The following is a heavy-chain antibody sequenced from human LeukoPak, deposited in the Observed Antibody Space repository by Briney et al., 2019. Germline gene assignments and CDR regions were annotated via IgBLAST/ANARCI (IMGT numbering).Heavy chain of an antibody. CDR1: GFTFSSYG. Sequence: GGSLRLSCAASGFTFSSYGTHWVRQAPGKVLEWVAFIRYDGSNKYYADSVKGRFTISRDNSKNTLYLQMNSLRAEDTAVYYCAKLSPIVVVIATRYDAFDIWGQGTMVTVSS. J-gene: IGHJ3*02. D-gene: IGHD2-21*01. CDR3: AKLSPIVVVIATRYDAFDI. V-gene: IGHV3-30*02. CDR2: IRYDGSNK.